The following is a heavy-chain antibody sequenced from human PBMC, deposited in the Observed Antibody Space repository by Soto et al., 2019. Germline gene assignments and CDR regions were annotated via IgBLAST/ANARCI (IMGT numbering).Heavy chain of an antibody. J-gene: IGHJ4*01. CDR3: AKLRGRTYSHYYFDY. V-gene: IGHV4-38-2*01. D-gene: IGHD3-10*01. Sequence: ETLSLTCAVSAYSISSDYYWCCIRQAPGMGLEWIRTIYHSGSTYYNPSLKSRLTISVDTSKSQFSLKLTSVTAADTAVYYCAKLRGRTYSHYYFDYWGRGTLVTVSS. CDR1: AYSISSDYY. CDR2: IYHSGST.